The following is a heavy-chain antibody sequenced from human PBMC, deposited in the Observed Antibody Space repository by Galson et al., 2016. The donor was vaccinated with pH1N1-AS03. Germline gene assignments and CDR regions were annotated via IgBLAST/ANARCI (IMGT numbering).Heavy chain of an antibody. Sequence: PALVKPTQTLTLTCSFSGFSLTSPGVCVTWVRQPPGKALEWLATIDSDDDKYYTTSLKTRLTISKDTSKNQVVLTMTSMDPVDTATYYCARVWGAAAGYFDYWGPGNLVVVSS. D-gene: IGHD6-13*01. CDR1: GFSLTSPGVC. V-gene: IGHV2-70*20. J-gene: IGHJ4*02. CDR2: IDSDDDK. CDR3: ARVWGAAAGYFDY.